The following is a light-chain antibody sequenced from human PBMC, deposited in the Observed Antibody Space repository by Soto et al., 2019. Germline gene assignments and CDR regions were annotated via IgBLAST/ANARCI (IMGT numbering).Light chain of an antibody. CDR1: NRDVGGYNY. V-gene: IGLV2-14*01. CDR2: EVT. CDR3: SSYSSSSALDVI. Sequence: QSVLAQPASVSGSPGQSITISCAGTNRDVGGYNYVSWYQQYPGKAPKLNIYEVTYRPSGVSNRFSGSKSGNTASLTISGLQAEDEADYYCSSYSSSSALDVIFGGGTKVTVL. J-gene: IGLJ2*01.